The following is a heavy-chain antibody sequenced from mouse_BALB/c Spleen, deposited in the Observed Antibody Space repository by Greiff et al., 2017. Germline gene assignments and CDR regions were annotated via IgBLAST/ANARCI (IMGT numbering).Heavy chain of an antibody. CDR1: GFTFSDYY. CDR2: ISDGGSYT. Sequence: EVMLVESGGGLVKPGGSLKLSCAASGFTFSDYYMYWVRQTPEKRLEWVATISDGGSYTYYPDSVKGRFTISRDNAKNNLYLQMSSLKSEDTAMYYCARDRTMTYYYAMDYWGQGTSVTVSS. J-gene: IGHJ4*01. CDR3: ARDRTMTYYYAMDY. V-gene: IGHV5-4*02. D-gene: IGHD2-4*01.